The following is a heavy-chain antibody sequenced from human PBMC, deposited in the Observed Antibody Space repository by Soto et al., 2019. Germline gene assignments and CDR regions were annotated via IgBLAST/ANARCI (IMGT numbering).Heavy chain of an antibody. J-gene: IGHJ6*02. CDR2: IKQDGSEQ. Sequence: GGSLRLSCAASGFTVSTYWMNWVRQAPGKGLEWVADIKQDGSEQYYVDSVKGRFTISRDNARNSLYLQMNSLRGEDTAVYYCARAPHGMDVWGQGTTVTVSS. CDR1: GFTVSTYW. CDR3: ARAPHGMDV. V-gene: IGHV3-7*03.